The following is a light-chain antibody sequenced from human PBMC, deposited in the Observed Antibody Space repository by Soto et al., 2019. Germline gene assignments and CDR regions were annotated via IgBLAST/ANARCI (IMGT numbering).Light chain of an antibody. V-gene: IGKV1-39*01. CDR1: QTISSY. Sequence: DIEITQSPSSLSASVGDRVTITCRASQTISSYLNWYQQKPGKAPKLLIYAASILQSGVPSRFSGSGSGTGFTPTISSLQPEDFETYYCQQSYSTPRTFGGGTKVDIK. CDR3: QQSYSTPRT. J-gene: IGKJ4*01. CDR2: AAS.